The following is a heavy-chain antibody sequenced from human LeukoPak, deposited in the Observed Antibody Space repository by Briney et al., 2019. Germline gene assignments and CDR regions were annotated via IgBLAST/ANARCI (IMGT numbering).Heavy chain of an antibody. CDR1: GFTFSNAW. J-gene: IGHJ4*02. D-gene: IGHD2/OR15-2a*01. CDR2: IISKVDGGTA. V-gene: IGHV3-15*01. CDR3: TTSGGTTTRFVDY. Sequence: GGSLRLSCAASGFTFSNAWMSWVRQAPGKGLEWVGRIISKVDGGTADYAAPVEGRFTISRDDSKNTVYLQMNSLKTGDTAVYYCTTSGGTTTRFVDYWGQGNLVSVSS.